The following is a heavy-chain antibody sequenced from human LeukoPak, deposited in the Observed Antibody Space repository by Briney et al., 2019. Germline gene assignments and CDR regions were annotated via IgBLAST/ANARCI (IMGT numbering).Heavy chain of an antibody. J-gene: IGHJ4*02. Sequence: PGGSLRLSCAASGFTFSSYSMNWVRQAPGKGLEWVSYISSSSSTIYYADSVKGRFTISRDNAKNSLYLQMNSLRAEDTAVYYCARESGGSIVAGTPHINYWGQGTLVTVSS. CDR1: GFTFSSYS. CDR2: ISSSSSTI. CDR3: ARESGGSIVAGTPHINY. V-gene: IGHV3-48*01. D-gene: IGHD6-19*01.